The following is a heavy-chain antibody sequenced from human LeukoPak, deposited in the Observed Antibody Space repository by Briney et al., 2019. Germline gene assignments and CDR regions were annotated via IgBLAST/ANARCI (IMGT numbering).Heavy chain of an antibody. CDR3: ARDKAPSITIFGVARDAFDI. J-gene: IGHJ3*02. V-gene: IGHV3-21*01. CDR2: ISSSSSYI. CDR1: GFTFSSYS. D-gene: IGHD3-3*01. Sequence: GGSLRLSCAASGFTFSSYSMTWVRQAPGKGLEWVSSISSSSSYIYYADSVKGRFTISRDNAKNSLYLQMNSLRDEDTAVYYCARDKAPSITIFGVARDAFDIWGQGTMVTVSS.